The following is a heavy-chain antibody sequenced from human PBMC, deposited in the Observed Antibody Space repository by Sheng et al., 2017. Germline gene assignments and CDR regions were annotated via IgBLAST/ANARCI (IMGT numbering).Heavy chain of an antibody. CDR2: IRYDGSNK. CDR3: AKRAALRSTSPFDY. Sequence: QVQLVESGGGVVQPGGSLRLSCAASGFTFSSYGMHWVRQAPGKGLEWVAFIRYDGSNKYYADSVKGRFTISRDNSKNTLYLQMNSLRAEDTAVYYCAKRAALRSTSPFDYWGQGTLVTVSS. V-gene: IGHV3-30*02. CDR1: GFTFSSYG. J-gene: IGHJ4*02.